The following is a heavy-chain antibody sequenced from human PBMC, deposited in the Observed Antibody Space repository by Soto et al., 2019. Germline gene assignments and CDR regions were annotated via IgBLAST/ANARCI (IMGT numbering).Heavy chain of an antibody. CDR2: ITPGGGTT. CDR1: AFSFSRYA. J-gene: IGHJ4*02. V-gene: IGHV3-23*01. Sequence: DVPLLESGGGLVQPGGSLRLSCAASAFSFSRYAMSWVRQAPGKGLEWVSGITPGGGTTFYADAVKGRFTISRDNSKNTLYLQLNNLRVEDTALYYCAKSHDSSGYLASFDYWGQGTLVTVSP. D-gene: IGHD3-22*01. CDR3: AKSHDSSGYLASFDY.